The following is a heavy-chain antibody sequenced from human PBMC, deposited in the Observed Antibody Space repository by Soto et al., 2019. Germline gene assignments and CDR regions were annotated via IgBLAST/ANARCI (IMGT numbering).Heavy chain of an antibody. Sequence: QVQXXXXXXGLXKPSETLSLTCTVSGGSISSYYWSWIRQPPGKGLEWIGYIYYSGSTNYNPSLKSRVTISVDTSKNQFSLKLSSVTAVDTAVYYCARRYGGNFDYWGQGTLVTVSS. CDR2: IYYSGST. D-gene: IGHD3-16*01. CDR1: GGSISSYY. J-gene: IGHJ4*02. CDR3: ARRYGGNFDY. V-gene: IGHV4-59*01.